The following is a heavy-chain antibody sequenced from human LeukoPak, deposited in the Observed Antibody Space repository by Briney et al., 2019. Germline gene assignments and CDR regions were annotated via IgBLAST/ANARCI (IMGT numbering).Heavy chain of an antibody. J-gene: IGHJ4*02. D-gene: IGHD5-12*01. CDR1: GYTFTSYD. Sequence: ASVKVSCKASGYTFTSYDINCGRQVTGQGLEWMGWMNPNSGSTGYAQKFQGRVTITRNTSISTAYMELSGLRSEDTAVYYCSRGRSTGYPYYFEYWGQGTLVTVSS. V-gene: IGHV1-8*03. CDR2: MNPNSGST. CDR3: SRGRSTGYPYYFEY.